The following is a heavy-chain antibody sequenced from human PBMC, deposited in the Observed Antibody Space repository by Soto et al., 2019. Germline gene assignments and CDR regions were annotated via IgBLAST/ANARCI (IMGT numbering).Heavy chain of an antibody. CDR1: GFTFSRVS. CDR2: ISSASSET. V-gene: IGHV3-21*01. Sequence: GGSLRLSCEASGFTFSRVSMNWVRRVPGKGLEWVASISSASSETWYADSVKGRFIISRDNAQNSLFLQMNTLGPEDSAIYYCARVAYWGPGTQVTVSS. J-gene: IGHJ4*02. CDR3: ARVAY.